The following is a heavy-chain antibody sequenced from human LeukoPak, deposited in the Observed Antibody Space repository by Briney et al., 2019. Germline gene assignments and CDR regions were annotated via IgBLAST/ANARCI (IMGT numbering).Heavy chain of an antibody. CDR2: IFYTWST. CDR3: ARLTMVRGVDC. Sequence: PSETLSLTCTVSGGSISSSNYYWGWIRQPPGKGLEWIGRIFYTWSTYYNPSLKSRVTVSVDTSKNQFSLKLNSVTAADTAVYYCARLTMVRGVDCWGQGTLVTVSS. CDR1: GGSISSSNYY. D-gene: IGHD3-10*01. J-gene: IGHJ4*02. V-gene: IGHV4-39*01.